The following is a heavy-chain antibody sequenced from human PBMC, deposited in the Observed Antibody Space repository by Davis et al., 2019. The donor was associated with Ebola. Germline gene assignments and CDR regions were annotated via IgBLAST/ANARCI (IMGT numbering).Heavy chain of an antibody. CDR1: GFTFNTYS. J-gene: IGHJ6*03. Sequence: PGGSLRLSCAASGFTFNTYSMNWVRQAPGKGLEWVSSISSSNTFIYYADSVKGRFTISRDNAKNSLYLQMNSLTAEDTAVYYCARDRITGTWGFGYYMDVWGKGTTVTVSS. V-gene: IGHV3-21*01. CDR2: ISSSNTFI. D-gene: IGHD1-7*01. CDR3: ARDRITGTWGFGYYMDV.